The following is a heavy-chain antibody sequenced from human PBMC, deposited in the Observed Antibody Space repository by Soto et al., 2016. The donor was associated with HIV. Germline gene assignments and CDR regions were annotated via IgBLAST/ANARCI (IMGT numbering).Heavy chain of an antibody. CDR3: AKSRKSYNQYFDY. Sequence: EVQLLESGGGLVQPGGSLRLSCEASGFTFSNYAMSWVRQAPGKGLEWVSAISGSGGSTYCADSVRGRFTISRDTSKNTLNLQMNSLRAEDTATYYCAKSRKSYNQYFDYWGQGTLVTVSS. CDR1: GFTFSNYA. J-gene: IGHJ4*02. V-gene: IGHV3-23*01. CDR2: ISGSGGST. D-gene: IGHD1-26*01.